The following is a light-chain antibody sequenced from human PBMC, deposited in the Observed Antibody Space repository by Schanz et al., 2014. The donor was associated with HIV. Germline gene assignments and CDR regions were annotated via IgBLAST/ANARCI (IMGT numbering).Light chain of an antibody. Sequence: QSALTQPPSASGSPGQSVTISCTGTSSDVGGYEYVSWYQQHPGRAPKLMIFEVSKRPSGISDRFSGSKSGNTASLTISGLQSDDEADYFCCSFAGSNSLLFGGGTKLTVL. V-gene: IGLV2-8*01. J-gene: IGLJ2*01. CDR3: CSFAGSNSLL. CDR1: SSDVGGYEY. CDR2: EVS.